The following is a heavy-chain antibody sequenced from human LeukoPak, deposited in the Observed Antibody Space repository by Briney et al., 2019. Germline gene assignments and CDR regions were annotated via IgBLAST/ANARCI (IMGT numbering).Heavy chain of an antibody. CDR1: GFTFSSYS. J-gene: IGHJ4*02. Sequence: PGGSLRLSCAASGFTFSSYSMNWVRQAPGKGLEWVSSISSSSSYRYYADSVKGRFTISRDNAKNSLYLQMNSLRAEDTAVYYCARDWSDSSGFDYWGQGTLVTVSS. D-gene: IGHD6-25*01. V-gene: IGHV3-21*01. CDR2: ISSSSSYR. CDR3: ARDWSDSSGFDY.